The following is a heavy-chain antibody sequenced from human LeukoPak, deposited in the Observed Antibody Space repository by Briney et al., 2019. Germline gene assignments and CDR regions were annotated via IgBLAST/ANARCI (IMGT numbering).Heavy chain of an antibody. D-gene: IGHD6-13*01. Sequence: GASVTVSCTASGYTFTSYDINWVRQATGQGLEWMGWMNPNSGNTGYAQKFQGRVTITRDTSASTAYIELSSLRSEDTAVYYCASSIVVAAAGSPFDYWGQGTLVTVSS. CDR3: ASSIVVAAAGSPFDY. CDR1: GYTFTSYD. CDR2: MNPNSGNT. V-gene: IGHV1-8*01. J-gene: IGHJ4*02.